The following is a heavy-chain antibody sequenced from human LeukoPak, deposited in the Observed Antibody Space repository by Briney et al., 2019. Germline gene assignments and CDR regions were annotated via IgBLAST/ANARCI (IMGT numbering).Heavy chain of an antibody. D-gene: IGHD3-10*02. J-gene: IGHJ6*04. CDR3: AELGITMIGGV. CDR2: ISSSSTTI. Sequence: GGSLRLSCAASRFTFSSYNMNWVRQAPGKGLEWVSYISSSSTTIYYADSVKGRFTISRDNAKNSLYLQMNSLRAEDTAVYYCAELGITMIGGVWGKGTTVTISS. CDR1: RFTFSSYN. V-gene: IGHV3-48*04.